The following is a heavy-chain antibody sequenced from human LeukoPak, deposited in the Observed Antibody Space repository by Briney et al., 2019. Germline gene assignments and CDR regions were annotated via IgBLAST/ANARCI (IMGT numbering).Heavy chain of an antibody. CDR3: ARGATIFGVVIALYYGMDV. D-gene: IGHD3-3*01. V-gene: IGHV1-8*01. J-gene: IGHJ6*02. Sequence: ASVKVSCKASGYTFTSYDINWVRQATGQGLEWMGWMNPNSGNTGYAQKFQGRVTMTRNTSISTAYMELSRLRSEATAVYYCARGATIFGVVIALYYGMDVWGQGTTVTVSS. CDR2: MNPNSGNT. CDR1: GYTFTSYD.